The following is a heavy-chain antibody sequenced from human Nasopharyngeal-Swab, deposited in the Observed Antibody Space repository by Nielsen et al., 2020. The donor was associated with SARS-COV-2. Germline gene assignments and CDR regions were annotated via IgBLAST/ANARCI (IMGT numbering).Heavy chain of an antibody. J-gene: IGHJ6*03. CDR3: ARGDIVVVPAAILYYYYYMDV. Sequence: GESLKISFAASGFTFSSYWMSWVRRAPGKGLEGVANIKQDGSEKYYVDSVKGRFTISRDNAKNSLYLQMNSLRAEDTAVYYCARGDIVVVPAAILYYYYYMDVWGKGTTVTVSS. CDR1: GFTFSSYW. D-gene: IGHD2-2*02. V-gene: IGHV3-7*01. CDR2: IKQDGSEK.